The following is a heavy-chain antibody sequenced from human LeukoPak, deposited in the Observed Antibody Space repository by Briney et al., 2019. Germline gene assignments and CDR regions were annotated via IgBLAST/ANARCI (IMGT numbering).Heavy chain of an antibody. Sequence: RASETLSLTCTVSGYSISTGYYWDWIRQPPGKGLEWIGTFYHGGSTYYNPSLKSRVTISVDTSKNQFSLNLTSVTAADTAVYYCARHTYYYDSSGYYEGWFDPWGQGTLVTVSS. CDR2: FYHGGST. CDR3: ARHTYYYDSSGYYEGWFDP. J-gene: IGHJ5*02. D-gene: IGHD3-22*01. CDR1: GYSISTGYY. V-gene: IGHV4-38-2*02.